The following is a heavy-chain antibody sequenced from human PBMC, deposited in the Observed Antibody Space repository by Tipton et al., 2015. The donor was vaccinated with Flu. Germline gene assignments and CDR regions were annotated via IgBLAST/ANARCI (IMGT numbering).Heavy chain of an antibody. CDR3: SRAPYSDYDTSGSSFDY. D-gene: IGHD3-22*01. CDR2: INYNGGT. CDR1: GGSISTYY. Sequence: TLSLTCTVSGGSISTYYWSWIRQPPGKGLEWIGFINYNGGTDYNPSLKSRVTISVDTSKNQFSLRLSSVTAADTAGYYCSRAPYSDYDTSGSSFDYGGQGTLVTVSS. V-gene: IGHV4-59*01. J-gene: IGHJ4*02.